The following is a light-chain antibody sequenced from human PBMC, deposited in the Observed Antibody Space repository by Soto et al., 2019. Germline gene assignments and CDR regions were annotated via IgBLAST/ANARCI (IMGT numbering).Light chain of an antibody. V-gene: IGKV3-11*01. CDR2: DAS. CDR1: QSVSSSY. Sequence: PGERVTLSCRASQSVSSSYLTWYQQKPGQAPRFLIFDASNRATGTPARFSGSGSGTDFTLTISSLEPEDFAVYYCQQRSNWPRTFGQGTKVDIK. J-gene: IGKJ1*01. CDR3: QQRSNWPRT.